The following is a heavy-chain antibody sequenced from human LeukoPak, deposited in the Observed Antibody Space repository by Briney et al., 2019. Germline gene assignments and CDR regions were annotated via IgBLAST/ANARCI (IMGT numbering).Heavy chain of an antibody. Sequence: GSLRLSCAASGFSVKTNYMSWVRQALGKGLEWIGEINHSGSTNYNPSLKSRVTISVDTSKNQFSLKLSSVTAADTAVYYCARSGGYSYRTNRLDYWGQGTLVTVSS. CDR1: GFSVKTNY. CDR3: ARSGGYSYRTNRLDY. D-gene: IGHD5-18*01. V-gene: IGHV4-34*01. J-gene: IGHJ4*02. CDR2: INHSGST.